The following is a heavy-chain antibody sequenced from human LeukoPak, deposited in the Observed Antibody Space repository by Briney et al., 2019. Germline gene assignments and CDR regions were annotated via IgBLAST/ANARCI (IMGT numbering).Heavy chain of an antibody. J-gene: IGHJ3*02. D-gene: IGHD6-19*01. CDR2: IYPGDSDT. CDR3: AGRSRLGYSSGWTAFDI. Sequence: GESLKISCKGSGYSFPDYWIAWVRQMPGKGLEWMGIIYPGDSDTRYSPSFQGQVTISADKSISTAYLQWSSLKASDTAMYYCAGRSRLGYSSGWTAFDIWGQGTMVTVSS. V-gene: IGHV5-51*01. CDR1: GYSFPDYW.